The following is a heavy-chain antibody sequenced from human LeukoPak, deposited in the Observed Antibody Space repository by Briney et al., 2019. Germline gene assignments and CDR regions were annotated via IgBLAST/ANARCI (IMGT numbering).Heavy chain of an antibody. D-gene: IGHD6-13*01. Sequence: GGSLRLSCAASGFTFSSYAMSWVRQAPGKGLEWVSAISGSGGSTYYADSVKGRFTISRDNSKNTLYLQMNSLRAEDTAVYYCAKDVRIHSRSWYYFDYWGQGTLVTVSS. CDR2: ISGSGGST. J-gene: IGHJ4*02. CDR1: GFTFSSYA. CDR3: AKDVRIHSRSWYYFDY. V-gene: IGHV3-23*01.